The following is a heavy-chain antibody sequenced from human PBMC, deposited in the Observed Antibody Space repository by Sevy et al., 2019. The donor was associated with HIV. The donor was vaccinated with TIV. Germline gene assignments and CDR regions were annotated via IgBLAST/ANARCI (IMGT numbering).Heavy chain of an antibody. CDR3: AKDFTGYNGMDV. D-gene: IGHD3-9*01. V-gene: IGHV3-30*18. CDR2: ISYHGRDK. J-gene: IGHJ6*02. Sequence: GGSLRLSCSASGFAFSAYWMVWVRQGPGKGLEWVAVISYHGRDKFYADSVKGRSTISRDNSKNILYLQMISLRAEDTAVYYCAKDFTGYNGMDVWGQGTMVTVSS. CDR1: GFAFSAYW.